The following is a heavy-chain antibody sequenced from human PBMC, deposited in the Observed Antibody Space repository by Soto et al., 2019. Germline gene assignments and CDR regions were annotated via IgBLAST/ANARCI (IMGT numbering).Heavy chain of an antibody. D-gene: IGHD1-1*01. CDR2: IDESGGST. J-gene: IGHJ6*04. CDR1: GFTFSGYA. V-gene: IGHV3-23*01. Sequence: EVQLLESGGGLVQPGGSLRLSCAGSGFTFSGYAMTWVRQAPGKGLWWVSRIDESGGSTSYADSVKVRFTVTRDNSKDTLYLHMSSLRADDTAIYYCAKKIWLQLRNAADVWCKGTTVTVSS. CDR3: AKKIWLQLRNAADV.